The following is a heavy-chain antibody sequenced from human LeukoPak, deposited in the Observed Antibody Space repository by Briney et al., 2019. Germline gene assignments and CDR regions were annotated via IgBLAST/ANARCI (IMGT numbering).Heavy chain of an antibody. J-gene: IGHJ3*02. CDR1: GFTFSSYG. CDR2: ISGSGGST. V-gene: IGHV3-23*01. D-gene: IGHD6-6*01. Sequence: GGSLRLSCAASGFTFSSYGMSWVRQAPGKGLEWVSAISGSGGSTYYADSVKGRFTISRDNSKNTLYLQMNSLRAEDTAVYYCAKDRGSIAARPEAFDIWGQGTMVTVSS. CDR3: AKDRGSIAARPEAFDI.